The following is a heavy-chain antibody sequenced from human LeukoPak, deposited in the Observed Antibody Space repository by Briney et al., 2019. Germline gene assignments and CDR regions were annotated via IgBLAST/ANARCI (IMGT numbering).Heavy chain of an antibody. D-gene: IGHD6-13*01. V-gene: IGHV3-30*02. CDR2: IRYDGSNK. CDR1: GFTFSSYG. Sequence: GGSLRLSCAASGFTFSSYGMHWVRQAPGKGLEWVAFIRYDGSNKYYADSVKGRFTISRDNAKNTLYLQMNSLRAEDTAVYYCARDLGEAWYYYFGMDVWGQGTTVTVSS. CDR3: ARDLGEAWYYYFGMDV. J-gene: IGHJ6*02.